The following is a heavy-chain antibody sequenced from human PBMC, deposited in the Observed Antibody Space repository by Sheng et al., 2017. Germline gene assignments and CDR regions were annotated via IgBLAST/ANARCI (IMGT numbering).Heavy chain of an antibody. D-gene: IGHD2-2*01. Sequence: QVQLVQSGAEVKKPGSSVKVSCKASGGTFSSYAISWVRQAPGQGLEWMGGIIPILGIANYAQKFQGRVTITADKSTSTAYMELSSLRSEDTAVYYCARGRRIPAAANYSFRYWGQGTLVTVSS. J-gene: IGHJ4*02. CDR3: ARGRRIPAAANYSFRY. CDR1: GGTFSSYA. CDR2: IIPILGIA. V-gene: IGHV1-69*04.